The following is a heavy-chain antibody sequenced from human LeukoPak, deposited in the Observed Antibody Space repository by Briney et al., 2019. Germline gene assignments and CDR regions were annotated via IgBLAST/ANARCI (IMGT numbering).Heavy chain of an antibody. V-gene: IGHV3-66*01. D-gene: IGHD3-22*01. CDR3: ARDYNYYHSSGYWYYFDY. J-gene: IGHJ4*02. Sequence: GGSLRLSCAASGFTVSSNYMSWVRQAPGKGLKWVSVIYSDGSTYYADSVKGRFTISRDNSKNTLYLQINSLRAEDTAVYYCARDYNYYHSSGYWYYFDYWGQGTLVTVSS. CDR1: GFTVSSNY. CDR2: IYSDGST.